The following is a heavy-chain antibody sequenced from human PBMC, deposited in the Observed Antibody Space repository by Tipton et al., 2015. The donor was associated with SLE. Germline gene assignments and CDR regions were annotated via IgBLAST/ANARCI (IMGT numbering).Heavy chain of an antibody. CDR1: GYSISSGYY. J-gene: IGHJ4*02. CDR2: IYHSGST. V-gene: IGHV4-38-2*02. CDR3: ARESKYYGDSCY. D-gene: IGHD4-17*01. Sequence: LRLSCAVSGYSISSGYYWGWIRQPPGKGLEWIGSIYHSGSTYYNPSLKSRVTISVDTSKNQFSLKLSSVTAADTAVYYCARESKYYGDSCYWGQGTLVTVSS.